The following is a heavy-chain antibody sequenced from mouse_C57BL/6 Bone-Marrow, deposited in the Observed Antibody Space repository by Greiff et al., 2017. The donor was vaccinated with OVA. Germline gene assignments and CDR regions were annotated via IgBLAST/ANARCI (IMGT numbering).Heavy chain of an antibody. CDR1: GYTFISYG. CDR3: ARAYYRRGFAC. D-gene: IGHD2-14*01. J-gene: IGHJ3*01. CDR2: IFLRSGNT. Sequence: QVQLQQSGAELARPGASVKLSCKASGYTFISYGISWVKQRTGQGLEWSGEIFLRSGNTYYNEKFKGKATLIADKSSSTAYMELRSLTSEDSAVYFCARAYYRRGFACWGQGTLVTVSA. V-gene: IGHV1-81*01.